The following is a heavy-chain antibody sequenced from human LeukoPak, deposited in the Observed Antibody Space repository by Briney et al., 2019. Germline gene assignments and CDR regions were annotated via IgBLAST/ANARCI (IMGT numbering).Heavy chain of an antibody. CDR1: GFTFSSYW. Sequence: PGGSLSLSCAASGFTFSSYWVHWVRQAPGKGLVWVSRINSDGSSTSYADSVKGRFTIPRDNAKNTLYLQMNSLRAEDTAVYYCARGEGYSSSLYQCDYWGQGTLVTVSS. V-gene: IGHV3-74*01. CDR2: INSDGSST. D-gene: IGHD6-13*01. CDR3: ARGEGYSSSLYQCDY. J-gene: IGHJ4*02.